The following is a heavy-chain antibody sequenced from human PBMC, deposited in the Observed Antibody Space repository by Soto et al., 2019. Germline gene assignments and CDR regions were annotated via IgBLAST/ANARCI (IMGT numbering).Heavy chain of an antibody. CDR2: ISSSSSYI. D-gene: IGHD3-10*01. Sequence: GGSLRLSCAASGFTFSSYSMNWVRQAPGKGLEWVSSISSSSSYIYYADSVKGRFTISGDNAKNSLYLQMNSLRAEDTAVYYCARDLGSGSYVFDYWGQGTLVTVSS. V-gene: IGHV3-21*01. CDR3: ARDLGSGSYVFDY. J-gene: IGHJ4*02. CDR1: GFTFSSYS.